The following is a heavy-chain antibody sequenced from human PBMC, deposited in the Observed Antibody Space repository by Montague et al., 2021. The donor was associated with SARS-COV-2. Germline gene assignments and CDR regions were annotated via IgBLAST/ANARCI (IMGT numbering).Heavy chain of an antibody. V-gene: IGHV3-13*04. CDR2: IGTAGDT. CDR3: ATGYSSGWSHQYYFDY. J-gene: IGHJ4*02. Sequence: SLRLSCAASGFTFSSYDTHWVRQATGKGLEWVSAIGTAGDTYYPGSVKGRFTIPRENAKNSLYLQMNSLRAGDTAVYYCATGYSSGWSHQYYFDYWGQGTLVTVSS. D-gene: IGHD6-19*01. CDR1: GFTFSSYD.